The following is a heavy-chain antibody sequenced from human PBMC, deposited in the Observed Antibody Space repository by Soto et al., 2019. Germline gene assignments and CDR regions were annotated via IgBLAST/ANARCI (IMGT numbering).Heavy chain of an antibody. Sequence: ETLSLTCTVSGGSISSSSYDWGWIRQPPGRGLEWIGSSYYSVMTYYNPSLKSRVTISVDTSKNQFALKLSSVPAADTAVYYCARSYRSGWFYYYGMDVWGQGTPVTVSS. CDR2: SYYSVMT. V-gene: IGHV4-39*01. D-gene: IGHD6-19*01. CDR1: GGSISSSSYD. CDR3: ARSYRSGWFYYYGMDV. J-gene: IGHJ6*02.